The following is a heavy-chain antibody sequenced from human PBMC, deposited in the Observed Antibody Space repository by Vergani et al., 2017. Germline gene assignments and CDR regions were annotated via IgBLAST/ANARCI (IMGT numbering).Heavy chain of an antibody. D-gene: IGHD6-19*01. Sequence: QVQLVQSGAEVKKPGASVKVSCKASGGTFSSYAISWVRQAPGQGLEWMGRIIPILGIANYAQKFQGRVTITAYKSTSTADMELSSLRSEDTAVYYCARAPGRVAGTFYYYGMDVWGQGTTVTVSS. J-gene: IGHJ6*02. V-gene: IGHV1-69*04. CDR3: ARAPGRVAGTFYYYGMDV. CDR2: IIPILGIA. CDR1: GGTFSSYA.